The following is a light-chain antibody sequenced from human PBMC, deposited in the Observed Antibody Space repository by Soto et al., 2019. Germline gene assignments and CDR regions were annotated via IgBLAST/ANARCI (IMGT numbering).Light chain of an antibody. CDR1: QGISSY. CDR2: AAS. CDR3: QQYYSYPWT. V-gene: IGKV1-8*01. J-gene: IGKJ1*01. Sequence: AIRMTQSPSSLSASTGNRVTITCRASQGISSYLAWYQQKLGKAPKLLIYAASTLQSWVPSRFSGIGSGTDFTLSISCLQSEDFATYYCQQYYSYPWTFGQGTKVDIK.